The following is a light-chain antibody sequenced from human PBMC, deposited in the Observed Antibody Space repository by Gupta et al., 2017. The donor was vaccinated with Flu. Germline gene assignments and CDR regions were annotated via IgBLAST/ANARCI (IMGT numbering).Light chain of an antibody. CDR3: SSYAGSNNLL. CDR2: EVT. V-gene: IGLV2-8*01. Sequence: QSALTQPPSASGSPGQSVTIACTGTSNDIGGFNYVPWYQQHPGNAPKLIIYEVTKRPSGVPDRFSGSKSGNAASLTVSGLQAEDEAHYYCSSYAGSNNLLFGGGTKLTVL. CDR1: SNDIGGFNY. J-gene: IGLJ2*01.